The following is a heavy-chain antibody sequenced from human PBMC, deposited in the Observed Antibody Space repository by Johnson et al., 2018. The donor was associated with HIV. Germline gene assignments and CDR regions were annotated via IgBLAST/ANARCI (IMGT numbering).Heavy chain of an antibody. CDR2: ISYDGSSK. V-gene: IGHV3-30*04. D-gene: IGHD1-26*01. J-gene: IGHJ3*02. Sequence: QVQLVESGGGVVQPGRSLRLSCAASGFSFSDYAMHWVRQAPGKGLEWVAVISYDGSSKFYPNSLKGRFSISRDNSKNTLYLQMNSLRAEDTAVYYCAKDMRQWELLDAFDIWGQGTMVTVSS. CDR1: GFSFSDYA. CDR3: AKDMRQWELLDAFDI.